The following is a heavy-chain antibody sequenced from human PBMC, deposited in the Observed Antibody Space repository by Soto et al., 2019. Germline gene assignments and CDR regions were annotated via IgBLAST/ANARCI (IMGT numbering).Heavy chain of an antibody. Sequence: QVQLVQSGAEVKKPRSSVKVSCKASGGTFSSYAISWVRQAPGQGLEWMGGIIPIFGTANYAQKFQGRVTITANESTSTAYMELSSLRSEDTAVYYCARYGYYYDRSCYYNWFDPWGQGTLVTVSS. CDR1: GGTFSSYA. CDR2: IIPIFGTA. CDR3: ARYGYYYDRSCYYNWFDP. J-gene: IGHJ5*02. V-gene: IGHV1-69*01. D-gene: IGHD3-22*01.